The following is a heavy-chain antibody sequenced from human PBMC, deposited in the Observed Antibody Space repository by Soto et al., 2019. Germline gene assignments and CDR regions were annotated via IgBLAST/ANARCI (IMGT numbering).Heavy chain of an antibody. CDR1: GGSFSGYY. CDR3: AYGSGWYGDY. CDR2: INHSGST. V-gene: IGHV4-34*01. Sequence: SETLSLTCAVYGGSFSGYYWSWIRQPPGKGLEWIGEINHSGSTNYNPSLKSRVTISVDTSKNQFSLKLSSVTAADTAVYYCAYGSGWYGDYWGQGTMVTVSS. J-gene: IGHJ4*02. D-gene: IGHD6-19*01.